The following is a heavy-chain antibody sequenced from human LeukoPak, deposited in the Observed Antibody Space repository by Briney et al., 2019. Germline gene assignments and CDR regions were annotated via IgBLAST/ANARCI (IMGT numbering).Heavy chain of an antibody. J-gene: IGHJ4*02. V-gene: IGHV2-5*02. Sequence: SGPTLVNPHRPSRCTFSGFSLSTNEVGVGWIRQPPGKALEWLALIYWDDDKRYSPSLKSRLTITKDTPKTQVVLTMTNMDPADTATYYCAHRLGAYPYNYWGQGTLVTVSS. CDR1: GFSLSTNEVG. D-gene: IGHD1-26*01. CDR3: AHRLGAYPYNY. CDR2: IYWDDDK.